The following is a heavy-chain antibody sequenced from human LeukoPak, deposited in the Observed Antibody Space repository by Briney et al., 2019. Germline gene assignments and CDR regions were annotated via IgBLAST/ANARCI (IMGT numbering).Heavy chain of an antibody. CDR1: GYSISSGYY. V-gene: IGHV4-38-2*02. Sequence: SETLSLTCTVSGYSISSGYYWGWIRQPPGKGLEWIGSIYHSGSTYYNPSLKSRVTISVDTSKNQFSLKLSSVTAADTAVYYCARGSRYCSSTSFLRWFDPWGQGTLVTVSS. J-gene: IGHJ5*02. D-gene: IGHD2-2*01. CDR3: ARGSRYCSSTSFLRWFDP. CDR2: IYHSGST.